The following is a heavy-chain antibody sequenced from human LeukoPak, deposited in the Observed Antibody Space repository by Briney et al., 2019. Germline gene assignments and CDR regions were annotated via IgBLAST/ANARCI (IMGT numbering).Heavy chain of an antibody. Sequence: SETLSLTCTVSGGSISNYYWSWIRQPPGKGLEWIGHIYYSGATKYNPSLKSRVTISVDTSKNQFSLKLSSVTAADTAVYYCARGGEHWFDPWGQGTLVTVSS. J-gene: IGHJ5*02. CDR1: GGSISNYY. V-gene: IGHV4-59*01. D-gene: IGHD2-21*01. CDR2: IYYSGAT. CDR3: ARGGEHWFDP.